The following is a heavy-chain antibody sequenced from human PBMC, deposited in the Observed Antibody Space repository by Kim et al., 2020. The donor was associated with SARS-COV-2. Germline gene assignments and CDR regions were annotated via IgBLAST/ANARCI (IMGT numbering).Heavy chain of an antibody. V-gene: IGHV4-59*01. CDR3: ARGENVLRYFNWPAPIDY. CDR1: GGSISSYY. D-gene: IGHD3-9*01. CDR2: IYYSGST. J-gene: IGHJ4*01. Sequence: SETLSLTCTVSGGSISSYYWSWIRQPPGKGLEWIGYIYYSGSTNYNPSLKSRVTISVATSKNQFSLKLSSVTAADTAVYYRARGENVLRYFNWPAPIDYW.